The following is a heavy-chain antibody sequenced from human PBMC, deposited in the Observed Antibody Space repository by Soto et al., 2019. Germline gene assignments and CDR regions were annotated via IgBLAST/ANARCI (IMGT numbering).Heavy chain of an antibody. J-gene: IGHJ4*02. Sequence: GVSLRVSWAASGFIFSSYSIHWVSQAPGKGLEYVSAISINGDTTYYANSVKGRFTISRDDSKNTVYLQMGSLRVEDMAVYYCARDRLGITGTNDYWGQGTLVTVSS. CDR1: GFIFSSYS. CDR2: ISINGDTT. D-gene: IGHD1-7*01. V-gene: IGHV3-64*01. CDR3: ARDRLGITGTNDY.